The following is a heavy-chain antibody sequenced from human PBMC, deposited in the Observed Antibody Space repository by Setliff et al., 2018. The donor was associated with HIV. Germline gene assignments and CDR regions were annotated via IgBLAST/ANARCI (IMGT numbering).Heavy chain of an antibody. J-gene: IGHJ4*02. CDR2: IDPDKGDT. D-gene: IGHD2-15*01. Sequence: WASVKVSCKASGYIFTDYYVHWVRQAPGQGLESMGWIDPDKGDTGYAHNFQGRVIMTRDTSTSTVYMELHWLTSDDTAVYYCERVAHRLSGGIDYRGQGTQVTVSS. V-gene: IGHV1-2*02. CDR3: ERVAHRLSGGIDY. CDR1: GYIFTDYY.